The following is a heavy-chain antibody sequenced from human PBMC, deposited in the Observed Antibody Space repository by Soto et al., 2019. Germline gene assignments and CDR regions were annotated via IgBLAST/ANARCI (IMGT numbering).Heavy chain of an antibody. CDR2: IIPIFGTA. J-gene: IGHJ5*02. Sequence: GASVKVSFKASGGTFSSYAISWVRQAPGQGLEWMGGIIPIFGTANYAQKFQGRVTITADESTSTAYTELSSLRSEDTAVYYCARNLRPGINMIEGWFDPWGQGTLVTVSS. CDR1: GGTFSSYA. D-gene: IGHD3-22*01. V-gene: IGHV1-69*13. CDR3: ARNLRPGINMIEGWFDP.